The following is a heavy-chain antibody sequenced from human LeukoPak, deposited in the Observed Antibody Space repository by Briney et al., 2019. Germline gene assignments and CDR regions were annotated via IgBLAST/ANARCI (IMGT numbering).Heavy chain of an antibody. V-gene: IGHV3-23*01. CDR2: ISGSSSST. CDR3: AKDRGGGLTTVTPSEY. J-gene: IGHJ4*02. CDR1: GFTFSSYA. D-gene: IGHD4-17*01. Sequence: GGSLRLPCAASGFTFSSYAMTWVRQAPGKGLQWVSTISGSSSSTYYADSVKGRFTISRDNSNNTLYLQMDSLRAEDTALYYCAKDRGGGLTTVTPSEYWGQGTLVTVSS.